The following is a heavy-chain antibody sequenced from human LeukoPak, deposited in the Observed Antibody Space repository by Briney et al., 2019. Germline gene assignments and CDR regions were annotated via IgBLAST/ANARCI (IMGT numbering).Heavy chain of an antibody. Sequence: SETLSLTCTVSGGSISSYYWGWIRQPPGKGLEWIGSIYYSGSTYYNPSLKSRVTISVDTSKNQFSLKLSSVTAADTAVYYCASLPYCSSTSCSPLFDYWGQGTLVTVSS. D-gene: IGHD2-2*01. J-gene: IGHJ4*02. CDR2: IYYSGST. CDR3: ASLPYCSSTSCSPLFDY. V-gene: IGHV4-39*01. CDR1: GGSISSYY.